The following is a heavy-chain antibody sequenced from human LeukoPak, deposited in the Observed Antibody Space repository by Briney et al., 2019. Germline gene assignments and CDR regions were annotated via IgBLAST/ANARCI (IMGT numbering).Heavy chain of an antibody. J-gene: IGHJ5*02. Sequence: GESLKISCKGSGYSFTSYWIGWVRQMPGKGLEWMGIIYPGDSDTRYSPSFQGQVTISADKSISTAYLQRSSLKASDTAMYYCARLKVVPAAILFWFDPWGQGTLVTVSS. CDR2: IYPGDSDT. CDR3: ARLKVVPAAILFWFDP. CDR1: GYSFTSYW. V-gene: IGHV5-51*01. D-gene: IGHD2-2*02.